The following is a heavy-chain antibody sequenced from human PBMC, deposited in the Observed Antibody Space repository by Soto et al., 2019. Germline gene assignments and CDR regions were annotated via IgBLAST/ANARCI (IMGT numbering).Heavy chain of an antibody. V-gene: IGHV2-5*02. Sequence: SGPTLVNPTQTLTLTCTFSGFSLSTSGVGVGWIRQPPGKALEWLALIYWDDDKRYSPSLKSSTTLTQDTSKNHVLLTITNLHPVPTPTYYCALLYSSSWVFDYWGQGTLVTVSS. CDR1: GFSLSTSGVG. CDR3: ALLYSSSWVFDY. CDR2: IYWDDDK. D-gene: IGHD6-13*01. J-gene: IGHJ4*02.